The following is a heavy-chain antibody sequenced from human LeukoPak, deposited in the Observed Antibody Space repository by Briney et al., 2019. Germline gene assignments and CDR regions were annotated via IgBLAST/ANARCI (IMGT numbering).Heavy chain of an antibody. CDR2: ISWDGGST. V-gene: IGHV3-43*01. D-gene: IGHD6-13*01. Sequence: SLISWDGGSTYYADSVKGRFTISRDNSKNSLYLQMNSLRTEDTALYYCARAGSSSWHYFDYWGQGTLVTVSS. CDR3: ARAGSSSWHYFDY. J-gene: IGHJ4*02.